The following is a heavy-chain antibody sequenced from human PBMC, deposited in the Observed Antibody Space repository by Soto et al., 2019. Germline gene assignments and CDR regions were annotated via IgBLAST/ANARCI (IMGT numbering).Heavy chain of an antibody. V-gene: IGHV3-30*03. CDR2: ISYDGSNK. J-gene: IGHJ4*02. CDR1: GFTFSSYG. Sequence: QVQLVESGGGVVQPGRSLRLSCAASGFTFSSYGMHWVRQAPGKGLEWVAVISYDGSNKYYADSVKGRFTISRDNSKNTLYLQMNSLRVEDTAVYYCAAGASYFDYWGQGTLVTVSS. D-gene: IGHD1-26*01. CDR3: AAGASYFDY.